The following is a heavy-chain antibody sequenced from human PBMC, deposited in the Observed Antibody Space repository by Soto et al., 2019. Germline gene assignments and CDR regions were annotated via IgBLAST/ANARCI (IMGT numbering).Heavy chain of an antibody. D-gene: IGHD6-19*01. Sequence: QVQLQQSGPGLVKPSQTLSLTCAISGDSVSSDSAAWNWIRQSPSRGLEWLGRTYYRSKWYNDYSVYVIRRITINPDTSNNHFSLQLNSVTPEDTAVYYCVRSRVFIAVAGMATYYYYYGMDVWGRGTTVTVSS. J-gene: IGHJ6*02. V-gene: IGHV6-1*01. CDR3: VRSRVFIAVAGMATYYYYYGMDV. CDR1: GDSVSSDSAA. CDR2: TYYRSKWYN.